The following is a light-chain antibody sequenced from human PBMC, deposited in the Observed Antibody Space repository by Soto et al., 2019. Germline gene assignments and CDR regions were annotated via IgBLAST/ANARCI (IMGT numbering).Light chain of an antibody. CDR2: KAS. J-gene: IGKJ2*03. CDR1: QGIGPW. V-gene: IGKV1-5*03. CDR3: QQYNDYPYS. Sequence: DIQMTQSPSTLSASIGDRVIITCRVSQGIGPWLAWYQQKPGKAPKVLIYKASHLEDGVPSRFSGSGSETEFTLTISSLQPDDFATYYCQQYNDYPYSFGQGTQLDVK.